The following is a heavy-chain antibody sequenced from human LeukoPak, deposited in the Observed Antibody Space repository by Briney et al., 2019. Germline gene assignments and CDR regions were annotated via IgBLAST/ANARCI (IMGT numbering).Heavy chain of an antibody. CDR3: ATVDHYYGSGSYYTGY. D-gene: IGHD3-10*01. CDR1: GGTLSSYA. J-gene: IGHJ4*02. V-gene: IGHV1-69*06. CDR2: IIPIFGTA. Sequence: SVKGSCKASGGTLSSYAISWVRQAPGQELEWMGGIIPIFGTANYAQKFQGRVTITADKSTSTAYMELSRRRSEDTAVYYCATVDHYYGSGSYYTGYWGQGSLVTVSS.